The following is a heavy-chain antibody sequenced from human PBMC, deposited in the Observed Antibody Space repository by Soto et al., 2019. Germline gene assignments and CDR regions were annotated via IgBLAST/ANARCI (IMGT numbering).Heavy chain of an antibody. CDR1: RGTFSSYA. J-gene: IGHJ4*02. CDR2: IIPIFGTA. Sequence: QVQLVQSGAEVKKPGSSVKVSCKASRGTFSSYASSWVRQAPGQGLEWMGGIIPIFGTANYAQKFQGRVTITADESTSTAYMELSSLRSEDTAVYYCARDRPYCSGGSCYSAFDWGQGTLVTVSS. CDR3: ARDRPYCSGGSCYSAFD. V-gene: IGHV1-69*12. D-gene: IGHD2-15*01.